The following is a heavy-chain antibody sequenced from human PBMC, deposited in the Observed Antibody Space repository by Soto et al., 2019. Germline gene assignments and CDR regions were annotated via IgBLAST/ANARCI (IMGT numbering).Heavy chain of an antibody. CDR3: ARDGYCSSTSCYTDYYYGMDV. CDR2: IIPIFGTA. D-gene: IGHD2-2*02. J-gene: IGHJ6*02. CDR1: GGTFSSYA. Sequence: QMQLVQSGAEVKKPGSSVKVSCKASGGTFSSYAISWVRQAPGQGLEWMGGIIPIFGTANYAQKFQGRVTSTADESTSTAYMELSSLRSEDTAVYYCARDGYCSSTSCYTDYYYGMDVWGQGTTVTVSS. V-gene: IGHV1-69*01.